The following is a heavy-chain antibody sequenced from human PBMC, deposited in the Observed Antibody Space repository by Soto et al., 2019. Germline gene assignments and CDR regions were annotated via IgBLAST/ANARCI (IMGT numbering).Heavy chain of an antibody. D-gene: IGHD3-22*01. V-gene: IGHV1-69*12. CDR2: IIPIFGTA. J-gene: IGHJ4*02. CDR1: GGTFSSYA. CDR3: ARGEASGSGWAIIDY. Sequence: QVQLVQSGAEVKKPGSSVKVSCRASGGTFSSYAISWVRQAPGQGLEWMGGIIPIFGTANYAQKFQGRVTITADESTSTAYMEMSSLRSEDTAVYYCARGEASGSGWAIIDYWGQGTLVTVSS.